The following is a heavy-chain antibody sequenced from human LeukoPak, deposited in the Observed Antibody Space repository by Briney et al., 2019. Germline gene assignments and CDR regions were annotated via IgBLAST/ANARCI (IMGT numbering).Heavy chain of an antibody. J-gene: IGHJ5*02. Sequence: SQTLSLTCAVSGGSISSGGYSWSWIRQPPGKGLEWIGYIYHSGSTYYNPSLKSRVTISVDRSKNQFSLKLSSVTAADTAVYYCARAVGAAGDWFDPWGQGTLVTVSS. D-gene: IGHD6-13*01. V-gene: IGHV4-30-2*01. CDR1: GGSISSGGYS. CDR3: ARAVGAAGDWFDP. CDR2: IYHSGST.